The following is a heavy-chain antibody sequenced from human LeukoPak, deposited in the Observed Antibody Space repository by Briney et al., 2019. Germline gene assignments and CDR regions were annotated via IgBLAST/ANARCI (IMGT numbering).Heavy chain of an antibody. CDR3: ARRIAVPGKNWFDP. CDR1: GCTFSSYA. D-gene: IGHD6-19*01. V-gene: IGHV1-69*01. CDR2: IIPIFGTA. J-gene: IGHJ5*02. Sequence: GASVNVSCKASGCTFSSYAISWVRQAPGQGLEWVGVIIPIFGTANYAQKFQGRVTITADESTSTAYMELSSLRSEDTAVYYCARRIAVPGKNWFDPWGPGTLVTVSS.